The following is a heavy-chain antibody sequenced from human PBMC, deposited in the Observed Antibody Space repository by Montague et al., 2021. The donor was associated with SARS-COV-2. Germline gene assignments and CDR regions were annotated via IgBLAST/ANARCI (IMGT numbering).Heavy chain of an antibody. J-gene: IGHJ6*02. CDR3: ARENRLYDSAGVFKYGMDV. CDR2: IYYTGVV. D-gene: IGHD3-22*01. V-gene: IGHV4-59*01. Sequence: SETLSLTCSVSGDSISGYFWSWIRQPPGKGLEWMGYIYYTGVVDYNPSLRGRLTLSVDTSSGQVSLRLTSLSTADTAVYYCARENRLYDSAGVFKYGMDVWGPGTTVVVSS. CDR1: GDSISGYF.